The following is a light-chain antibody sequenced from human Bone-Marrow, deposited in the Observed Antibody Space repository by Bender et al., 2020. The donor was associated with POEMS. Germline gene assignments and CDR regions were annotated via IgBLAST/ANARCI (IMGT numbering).Light chain of an antibody. CDR2: SNS. J-gene: IGLJ2*01. Sequence: QSVLTQPPSVSGAPGQRVTISCTGSSSNIGAGYDVHWYQQLAGTAPKLLIFSNSERPSGVPDRFSGAKSGSSASLAISGLQSEDEADYYCSAWDDSLNGVVFGGGTKLAVL. CDR3: SAWDDSLNGVV. V-gene: IGLV1-50*01. CDR1: SSNIGAGYD.